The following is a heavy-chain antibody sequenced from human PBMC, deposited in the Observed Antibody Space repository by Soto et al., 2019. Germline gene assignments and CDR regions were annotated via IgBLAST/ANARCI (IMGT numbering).Heavy chain of an antibody. CDR1: GYTFTSYA. Sequence: QVQLVQSGAEVKKPGASVKVSCKASGYTFTSYAMHWVRQAPGQRLEWMGWINAGNGNTKYSQKFQGRVTITRDTSASTAYMELSSLSSEDTAVYYCARDLEYCSSTSCYTTYYYYGMDVWGQGTTVTVSS. CDR3: ARDLEYCSSTSCYTTYYYYGMDV. CDR2: INAGNGNT. V-gene: IGHV1-3*01. D-gene: IGHD2-2*02. J-gene: IGHJ6*02.